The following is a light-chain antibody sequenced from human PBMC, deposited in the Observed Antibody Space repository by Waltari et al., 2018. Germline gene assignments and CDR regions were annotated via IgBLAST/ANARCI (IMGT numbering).Light chain of an antibody. J-gene: IGKJ1*01. V-gene: IGKV3-20*01. Sequence: EIVLTQSPGTLSLSPGESATLSCRTSQSVTRALAWYQQKPGQAPRLLIYGASNRATGIPDRFSGSGSETDFSLTISSREPEEFAVYYCQHYLRLPVTFGQGTKVEVK. CDR1: QSVTRA. CDR3: QHYLRLPVT. CDR2: GAS.